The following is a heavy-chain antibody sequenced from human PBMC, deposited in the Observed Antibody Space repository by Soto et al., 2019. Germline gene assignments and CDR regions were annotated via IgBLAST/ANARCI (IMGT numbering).Heavy chain of an antibody. Sequence: QVQLVQSEAEVKKPGASVKVSCKASGYNFNTYGITWVRQAPGQGLEWMGWISVNSGTTNYAQKIQGRVTMPTDTSASTAFMELRSLRSDDTAVNYCARNDTSGHYSDYWGQGTLVTVSS. CDR3: ARNDTSGHYSDY. J-gene: IGHJ4*02. D-gene: IGHD3-22*01. CDR1: GYNFNTYG. CDR2: ISVNSGTT. V-gene: IGHV1-18*01.